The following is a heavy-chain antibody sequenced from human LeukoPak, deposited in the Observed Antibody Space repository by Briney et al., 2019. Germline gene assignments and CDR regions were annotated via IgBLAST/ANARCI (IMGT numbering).Heavy chain of an antibody. V-gene: IGHV3-23*01. CDR1: GITLSNYG. CDR3: AKRGIVIRAVIIIGFHKEAYYFDY. D-gene: IGHD3-10*01. Sequence: GGSLRLSCVVSGITLSNYGMSWVRDAPGERLEWVSGISERGGSTNYADSVKGRFIISRDTSKNTVYLQMNSLRVEDTAVYFCAKRGIVIRAVIIIGFHKEAYYFDYWGQGILVTVSS. CDR2: ISERGGST. J-gene: IGHJ4*02.